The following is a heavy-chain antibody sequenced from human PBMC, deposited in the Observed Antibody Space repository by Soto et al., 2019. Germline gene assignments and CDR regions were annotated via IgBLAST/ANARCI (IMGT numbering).Heavy chain of an antibody. CDR3: ARDRDYAFDI. CDR2: SSKINGR. D-gene: IGHD4-17*01. V-gene: IGHV3-48*01. CDR1: GFTFSSYS. Sequence: QPGGSLRLSCAASGFTFSSYSMNWVRLAPGKGLEWLSYSSKINGRFYADSVKGRFTISRDEAKTSLYLQMDGLRGEDTGVYYCARDRDYAFDIWGQGTMVTVSS. J-gene: IGHJ3*02.